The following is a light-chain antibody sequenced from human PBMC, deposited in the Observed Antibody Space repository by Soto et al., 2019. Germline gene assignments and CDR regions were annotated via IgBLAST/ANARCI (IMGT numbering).Light chain of an antibody. CDR1: QSISGW. J-gene: IGKJ1*01. CDR2: DAS. V-gene: IGKV1-5*01. Sequence: DVQLTQSPSTLSASVGDSVTITCRASQSISGWLAWYQRKPGKAPKLLIYDASSLESGVSSRFSGSGSGTEFTLTISRLQPDDFATYYCQQYVTYSTFGQGTKVEIK. CDR3: QQYVTYST.